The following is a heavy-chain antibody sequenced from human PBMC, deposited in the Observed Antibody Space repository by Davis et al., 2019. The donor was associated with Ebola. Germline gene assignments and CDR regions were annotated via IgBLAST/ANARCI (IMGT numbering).Heavy chain of an antibody. J-gene: IGHJ4*02. Sequence: GESLKISCTASGYSFTSYGIGWVRPLPGKGLGWMGIIYPGDSDTRYSPSFQGQVTISADKSISTAYLQWSSLKASDTAMYFCARGTGSVWTGFDYWGQGTLVTVSS. V-gene: IGHV5-51*01. D-gene: IGHD6-19*01. CDR1: GYSFTSYG. CDR3: ARGTGSVWTGFDY. CDR2: IYPGDSDT.